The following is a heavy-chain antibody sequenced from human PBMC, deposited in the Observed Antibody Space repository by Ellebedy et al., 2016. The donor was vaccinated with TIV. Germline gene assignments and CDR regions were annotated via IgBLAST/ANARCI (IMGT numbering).Heavy chain of an antibody. D-gene: IGHD2-2*01. CDR2: ISGSGLST. Sequence: GGSLRLXXTASGFTFSDYVLTWVRQAPGKGLEWVSGISGSGLSTYYEDSVKGRFTISRDNSKNTLFLQMNSLRAEDTAVYYCAKDLVPAGVGGMDVWGQGTTVTVSS. J-gene: IGHJ6*02. V-gene: IGHV3-23*01. CDR1: GFTFSDYV. CDR3: AKDLVPAGVGGMDV.